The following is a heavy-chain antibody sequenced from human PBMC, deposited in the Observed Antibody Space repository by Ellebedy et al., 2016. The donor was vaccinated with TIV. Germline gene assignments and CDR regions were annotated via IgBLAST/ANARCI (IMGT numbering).Heavy chain of an antibody. Sequence: AASVKVSCKASGYTFRNYGITWVRQAPGQGLQWMGWISPYNGDIDYAQKFQGRVTMTTDTSTTPAYMELRSLTSDDTAVYYCARTPSTRCYRFDYWGRGTLVTVSS. CDR3: ARTPSTRCYRFDY. J-gene: IGHJ4*02. CDR1: GYTFRNYG. V-gene: IGHV1-18*04. CDR2: ISPYNGDI. D-gene: IGHD2-2*01.